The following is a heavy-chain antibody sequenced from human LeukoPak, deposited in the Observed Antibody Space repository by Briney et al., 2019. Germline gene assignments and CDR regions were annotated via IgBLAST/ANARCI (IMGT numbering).Heavy chain of an antibody. CDR1: GFPFSDYT. CDR3: ATISAAGRGGDFDF. CDR2: ISSGSGYI. J-gene: IGHJ4*02. D-gene: IGHD6-13*01. V-gene: IGHV3-21*01. Sequence: GSLRLSCAASGFPFSDYTMNWVRQAPGKGLEWVSSISSGSGYIYYADSVKGRFTISRDNAENSLYLQMNSLRAEDTAVYYCATISAAGRGGDFDFWGQGTLVTVSS.